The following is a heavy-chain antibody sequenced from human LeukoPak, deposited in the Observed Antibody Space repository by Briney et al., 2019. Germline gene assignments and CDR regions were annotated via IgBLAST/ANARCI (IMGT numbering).Heavy chain of an antibody. V-gene: IGHV3-66*01. Sequence: GRSLRLSCAASGITVSSNYMSWVRQAPGKGLEWVSVIHSGGRTYYADSVKGRFTISRDNSKNTLYLQMNSLRVEDTAVYYCASRDRGYYYGMDVWGQGTTVTVSS. CDR1: GITVSSNY. CDR3: ASRDRGYYYGMDV. CDR2: IHSGGRT. J-gene: IGHJ6*02. D-gene: IGHD3-10*01.